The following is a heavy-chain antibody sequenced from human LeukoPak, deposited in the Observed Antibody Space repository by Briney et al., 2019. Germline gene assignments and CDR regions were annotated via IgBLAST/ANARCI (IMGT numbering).Heavy chain of an antibody. Sequence: ASVKVSCKASGYTSTGYYMHWVRRAPGQGLEWMGWINPNSGGTNYAQKFQGRVTMTRDTSISTAYMELSRLRSDDTAVYYCARAYYDILTGPMGGFDYWGQGTLVTVSS. CDR2: INPNSGGT. J-gene: IGHJ4*02. D-gene: IGHD3-9*01. CDR3: ARAYYDILTGPMGGFDY. CDR1: GYTSTGYY. V-gene: IGHV1-2*02.